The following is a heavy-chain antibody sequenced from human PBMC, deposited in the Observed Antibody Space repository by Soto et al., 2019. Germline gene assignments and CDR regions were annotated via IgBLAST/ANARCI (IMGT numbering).Heavy chain of an antibody. D-gene: IGHD3-3*01. CDR3: ARFAITFYGVVIIVGDY. V-gene: IGHV1-18*01. Sequence: GASVNVSCKASGYTFASYGISWVRQAPGQGLEWMGWISAYNGNTNYAQKLQGRVTMTTDTSTSTAYMELRSLRSDDTAVYYCARFAITFYGVVIIVGDYCGQGTLVTVSS. CDR1: GYTFASYG. CDR2: ISAYNGNT. J-gene: IGHJ4*01.